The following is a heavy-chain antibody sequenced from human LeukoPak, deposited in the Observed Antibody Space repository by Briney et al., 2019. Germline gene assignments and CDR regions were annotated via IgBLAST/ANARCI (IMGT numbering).Heavy chain of an antibody. CDR1: GGSISSGSYY. V-gene: IGHV4-61*02. D-gene: IGHD3-3*01. Sequence: TSETLSLTRTVSGGSISSGSYYWSWIRQPAGKGLEWIGRIYTSGSTNYNPSLKSRVTISVDTSKNQFSLKLSSVTAADTAVYYCARDQLEWLEDAFDIWGQGTMVTVSS. CDR2: IYTSGST. J-gene: IGHJ3*02. CDR3: ARDQLEWLEDAFDI.